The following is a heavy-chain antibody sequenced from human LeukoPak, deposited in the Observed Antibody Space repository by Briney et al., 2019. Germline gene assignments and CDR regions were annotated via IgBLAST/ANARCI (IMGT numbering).Heavy chain of an antibody. CDR2: VNYWGNT. CDR1: GGSLRDHL. Sequence: PSETLSLTCVGDGGSLRDHLWSWIRQPPGKTLEWIGEVNYWGNTNYSPSLKSRVTISIDTSTKQISLRLNSVSAADTAVYYCARDCYYGSGCYGYWGQGTLVSVSS. D-gene: IGHD3-10*01. J-gene: IGHJ4*02. V-gene: IGHV4-34*01. CDR3: ARDCYYGSGCYGY.